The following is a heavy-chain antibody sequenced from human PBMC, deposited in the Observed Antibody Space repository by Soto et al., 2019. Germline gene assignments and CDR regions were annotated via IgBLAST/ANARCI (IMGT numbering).Heavy chain of an antibody. J-gene: IGHJ6*02. CDR3: ATSLSVTTGDYYDGMGV. CDR2: IDASDSYT. V-gene: IGHV5-10-1*01. D-gene: IGHD4-17*01. CDR1: GYSFTSYL. Sequence: PGEALKISRKGSGYSFTSYLISLVRQMPGKGQERMWMIDASDSYTNYSPSFQGHVTISADKSISTSYLQWSRLNASDTAMYYCATSLSVTTGDYYDGMGVWGQGTTVTVSS.